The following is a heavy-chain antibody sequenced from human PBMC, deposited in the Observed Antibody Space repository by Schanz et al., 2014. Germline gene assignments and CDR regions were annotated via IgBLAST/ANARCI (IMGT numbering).Heavy chain of an antibody. CDR2: INPSGGST. V-gene: IGHV1-46*01. D-gene: IGHD3-10*01. CDR3: TRNRRGVVASDAFDI. J-gene: IGHJ3*02. Sequence: QVRLVQSGAEVKKPGASVKVSCKASGFTLTSHFMHWLRQAPGQGLEWMGVINPSGGSTIYAQKFQGRVTMTRDTSTSAVIMELSRLRSEDTAVYYCTRNRRGVVASDAFDIWGHGTMVTVSS. CDR1: GFTLTSHF.